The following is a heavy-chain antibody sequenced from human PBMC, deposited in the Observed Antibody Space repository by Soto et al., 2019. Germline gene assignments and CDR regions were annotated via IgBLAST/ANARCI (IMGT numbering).Heavy chain of an antibody. CDR2: ISHDGNNT. Sequence: PGGSLRLSCAASGFTFSSYAMYWVRQAPGKGLEWMAFISHDGNNTYYADSVKGRFSISRDNSKNTLYLQMNSLRTEDTAMFYCASTRYQYDSTTYSDGKTADSWGLGTMVTASS. V-gene: IGHV3-30-3*01. CDR3: ASTRYQYDSTTYSDGKTADS. J-gene: IGHJ5*01. D-gene: IGHD3-22*01. CDR1: GFTFSSYA.